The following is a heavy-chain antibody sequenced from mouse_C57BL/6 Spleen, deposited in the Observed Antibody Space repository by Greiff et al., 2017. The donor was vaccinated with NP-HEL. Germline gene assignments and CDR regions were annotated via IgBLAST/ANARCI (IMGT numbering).Heavy chain of an antibody. CDR1: GFTFSDYG. V-gene: IGHV5-17*01. Sequence: EVKLVESGGGLVKPGGSLKLSCAASGFTFSDYGMHWVRQAPEKGLEWVAYISSDSSTIYYADTVKGRFTISRDNAKNTLFLQMTSLRSEDTAMYYCARDYYGPMDYWGQGTSVTVSS. CDR2: ISSDSSTI. J-gene: IGHJ4*01. D-gene: IGHD1-1*01. CDR3: ARDYYGPMDY.